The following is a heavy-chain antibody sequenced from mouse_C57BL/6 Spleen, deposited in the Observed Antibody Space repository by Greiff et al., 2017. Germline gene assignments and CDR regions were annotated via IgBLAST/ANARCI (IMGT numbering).Heavy chain of an antibody. Sequence: QVQLKESGPELVKPGASVKISCKASGYAFSSSWMNWVKQRPGKGLEWIGRIYPGDGDTNYNGKFKGKATLTADKSSSTAYMQLSSLTSEDSAVYFCAKNDYDSGYDAMDYWGQGASVTVAS. J-gene: IGHJ4*01. V-gene: IGHV1-82*01. CDR3: AKNDYDSGYDAMDY. CDR1: GYAFSSSW. CDR2: IYPGDGDT. D-gene: IGHD2-4*01.